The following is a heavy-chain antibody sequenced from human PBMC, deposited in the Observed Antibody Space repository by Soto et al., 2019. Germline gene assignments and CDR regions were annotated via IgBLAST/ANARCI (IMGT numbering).Heavy chain of an antibody. CDR1: GYTFTSYA. D-gene: IGHD3-22*01. V-gene: IGHV1-3*01. CDR2: INAGNGNT. J-gene: IGHJ4*02. CDR3: AREVTYYYDSSGYSVFDY. Sequence: ASVKVSCKASGYTFTSYAMHWVRQAPGQRLEWMGWINAGNGNTKYSQKFQGRVTITRDTSASTAYMELSSLRSEDTAVYYCAREVTYYYDSSGYSVFDYWGQGTLVTAPQ.